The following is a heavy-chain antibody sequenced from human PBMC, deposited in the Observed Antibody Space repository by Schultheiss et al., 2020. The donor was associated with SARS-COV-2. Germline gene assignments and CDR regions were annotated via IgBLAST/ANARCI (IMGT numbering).Heavy chain of an antibody. CDR2: ISYDGSNK. CDR3: ARDSAPYYYYGMDV. CDR1: GFTFSTYA. V-gene: IGHV3-30-3*01. Sequence: GGSLRLSCAASGFTFSTYAIHWVRQAPGKGLEWVAVISYDGSNKYYADSVKGRFTISRDNSQNTLYLQMNSLRAEDTGVYYCARDSAPYYYYGMDVWGQGTTVTVSS. J-gene: IGHJ6*02. D-gene: IGHD3-10*01.